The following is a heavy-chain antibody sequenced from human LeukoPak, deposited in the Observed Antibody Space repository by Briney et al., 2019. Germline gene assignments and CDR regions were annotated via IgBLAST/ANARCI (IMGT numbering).Heavy chain of an antibody. CDR3: ATVRGLDSSRWYADY. CDR1: GFTFRNYG. J-gene: IGHJ4*02. Sequence: PGRSLRLSCAASGFTFRNYGMHWVRQAPGKGLEWVAIIWYDGSNKYYADSVKGRFTISRDNSKNTLYLQMNSPRAEDAAVYYCATVRGLDSSRWYADYWGQGTLVTVSS. V-gene: IGHV3-33*01. D-gene: IGHD6-13*01. CDR2: IWYDGSNK.